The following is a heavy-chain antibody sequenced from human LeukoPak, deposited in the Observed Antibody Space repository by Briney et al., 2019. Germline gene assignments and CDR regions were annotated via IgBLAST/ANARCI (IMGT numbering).Heavy chain of an antibody. CDR1: GGSISSYY. Sequence: PSETLSLTCTVSGGSISSYYWSWIRQPPGKGLEWIGYIYYSGSTNYNSSLKSRVTISVDTSKNQFSLKLSSVTAADTAVYYCARDLGDYYGSGSYYTLWGQGTLVTVSS. D-gene: IGHD3-10*01. J-gene: IGHJ4*02. CDR2: IYYSGST. CDR3: ARDLGDYYGSGSYYTL. V-gene: IGHV4-59*01.